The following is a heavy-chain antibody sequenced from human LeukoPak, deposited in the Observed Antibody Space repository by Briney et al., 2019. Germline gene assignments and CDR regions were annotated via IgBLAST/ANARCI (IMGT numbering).Heavy chain of an antibody. D-gene: IGHD1-26*01. J-gene: IGHJ3*02. CDR1: GFTVSSNY. CDR2: ISGSGGST. Sequence: QPGGSLRLSCAASGFTVSSNYMSWVRQAPGKGLEWVSAISGSGGSTYYADSVKGRFTISRDNSKNTLYLQMNSLRAEDTAVYYCAKVKANREAFDIWGQGTMVTVSS. CDR3: AKVKANREAFDI. V-gene: IGHV3-23*01.